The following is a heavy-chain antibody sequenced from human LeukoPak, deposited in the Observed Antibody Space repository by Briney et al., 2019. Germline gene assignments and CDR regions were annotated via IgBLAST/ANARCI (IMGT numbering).Heavy chain of an antibody. Sequence: GGSLRLSCAASGFTFSSYEMNWVRQAPGKGLEWVSYISSSGSTIYYADSVKGRFTISRDNAKNSLYLQMSSLRPEDTAVYYCAKSLYDYGDLGDAFDIWGQGTMVTVSS. J-gene: IGHJ3*02. CDR2: ISSSGSTI. D-gene: IGHD4-17*01. CDR3: AKSLYDYGDLGDAFDI. CDR1: GFTFSSYE. V-gene: IGHV3-48*03.